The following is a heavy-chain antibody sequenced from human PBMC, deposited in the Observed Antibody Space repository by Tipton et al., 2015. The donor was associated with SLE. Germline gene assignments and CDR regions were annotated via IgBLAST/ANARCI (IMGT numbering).Heavy chain of an antibody. Sequence: GSLRLSCEASGFTFSSYEMNWVRQAPGKGLEWVAYITSGGNMVHYADSVKGRFTISRDDAKASLYLQMNSLTVDDTALYYCARDAITTVRADPFDIWGQGTMVTVSS. CDR3: ARDAITTVRADPFDI. J-gene: IGHJ3*02. CDR1: GFTFSSYE. V-gene: IGHV3-48*03. D-gene: IGHD4-17*01. CDR2: ITSGGNMV.